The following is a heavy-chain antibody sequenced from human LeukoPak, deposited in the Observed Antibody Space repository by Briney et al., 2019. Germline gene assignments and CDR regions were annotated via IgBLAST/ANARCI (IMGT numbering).Heavy chain of an antibody. D-gene: IGHD5-18*01. V-gene: IGHV4-59*01. CDR3: ARDLRSYGFDY. J-gene: IGHJ4*02. CDR1: GGSISSYY. CDR2: LYYSGST. Sequence: SETLSLTCTVSGGSISSYYWIWIRQPPGKGLEWIGYLYYSGSTNYNPSLKSRVTISVDASKNQFSLKLSSVTAADTAVYYCARDLRSYGFDYWGQGTLVTVSS.